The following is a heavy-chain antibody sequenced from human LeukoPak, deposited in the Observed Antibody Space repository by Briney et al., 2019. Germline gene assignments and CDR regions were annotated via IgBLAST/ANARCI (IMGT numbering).Heavy chain of an antibody. CDR1: GFSFDGYA. CDR2: INWNGSGD. D-gene: IGHD6-19*01. J-gene: IGHJ4*02. Sequence: TGGSLRLSCAVSGFSFDGYAMHWVRQVPGKGLEWVSSINWNGSGDLYADSVKGRFTISRDNAKNSLYLHMTSLGTEDTALYYCARGRRTVAGHFDSWGQGTLVTVSS. CDR3: ARGRRTVAGHFDS. V-gene: IGHV3-9*01.